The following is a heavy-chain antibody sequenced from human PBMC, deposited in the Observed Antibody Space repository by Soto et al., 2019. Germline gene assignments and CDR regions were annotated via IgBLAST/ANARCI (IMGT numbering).Heavy chain of an antibody. CDR2: IIPPLNTP. D-gene: IGHD6-6*01. CDR3: ARESSSPSYYYYGMDV. V-gene: IGHV1-69*01. J-gene: IGHJ6*02. CDR1: GGTFSSYA. Sequence: QVQLVQSGAEVRKSGSSVKVSCRASGGTFSSYAVSWVRQAPGQGLEWMGVIIPPLNTPKYAPTFKDRVTITAAASATTAYMELSSLRSEDTAVYYCARESSSPSYYYYGMDVWGQGTTVTVSS.